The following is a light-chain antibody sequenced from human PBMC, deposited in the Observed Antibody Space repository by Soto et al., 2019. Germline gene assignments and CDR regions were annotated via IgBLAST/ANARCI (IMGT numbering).Light chain of an antibody. Sequence: QSVLTQPPSVSAAPGQRVTISCSGSSSNIGNNYVSWYQQFPGTAPKLLIYDNNKRPSGIPDRCSGSRSGTSATLVITGLQTGDEADYYCGTWDSSLSVGIFGGGTKLTVL. CDR3: GTWDSSLSVGI. CDR2: DNN. CDR1: SSNIGNNY. V-gene: IGLV1-51*01. J-gene: IGLJ2*01.